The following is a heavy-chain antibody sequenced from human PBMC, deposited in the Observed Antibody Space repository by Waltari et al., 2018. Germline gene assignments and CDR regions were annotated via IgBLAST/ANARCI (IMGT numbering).Heavy chain of an antibody. CDR3: ARDCPRHQNSPCLDV. Sequence: QLLQSGGGLVKPGGSLRLAGEGLDFTFNRSWMYWVRQVPGKGLMWVSLINTDGSSRPYADSVKGRFTISRDNARDTVYLQMDSLTVEDTAVYYCARDCPRHQNSPCLDVWGQGTTVTVSS. V-gene: IGHV3-74*03. CDR1: DFTFNRSW. CDR2: INTDGSSR. J-gene: IGHJ6*02. D-gene: IGHD4-4*01.